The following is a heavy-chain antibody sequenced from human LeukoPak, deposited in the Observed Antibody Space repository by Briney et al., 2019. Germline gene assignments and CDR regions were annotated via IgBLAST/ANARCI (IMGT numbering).Heavy chain of an antibody. Sequence: GASVKVSCKVSGGTFSSYAISWVRQAPGQGLEWMGWINTNTGNPTYAQGFTGRFVFSLDTSVSTAYLQISSLKAEDTAVYYCARAVYSSGHAPDWFDPWGQGTLVTVSS. CDR1: GGTFSSYA. J-gene: IGHJ5*02. CDR3: ARAVYSSGHAPDWFDP. CDR2: INTNTGNP. V-gene: IGHV7-4-1*02. D-gene: IGHD6-19*01.